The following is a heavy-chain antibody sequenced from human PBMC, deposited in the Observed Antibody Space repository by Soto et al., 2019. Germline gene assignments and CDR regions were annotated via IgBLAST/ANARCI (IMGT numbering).Heavy chain of an antibody. J-gene: IGHJ1*01. V-gene: IGHV4-30-4*01. D-gene: IGHD2-15*01. Sequence: PGKGLEWIGYIYYSGSTYYNPSLKSRVTISVDTSKNQFSLKLSSVTAADTAVYYCAIFFNSEDSIGYVRSVSAFQ. CDR2: IYYSGST. CDR3: AIFFNSEDSIGYVRSVSAFQ.